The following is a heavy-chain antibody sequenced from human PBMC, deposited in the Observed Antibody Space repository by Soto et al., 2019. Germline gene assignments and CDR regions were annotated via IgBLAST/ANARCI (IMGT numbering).Heavy chain of an antibody. D-gene: IGHD3-3*01. CDR1: GYTFTSYG. Sequence: ASVKVSCKASGYTFTSYGISWVRQAPGQGLEWMGWISAYNGNTNYAQKLQGRVTMTTDTSPSTAYMELRSLRSDDTAVYYCARVDIHYDFWSGSPGMDVWGQGTTVTVSS. V-gene: IGHV1-18*01. CDR2: ISAYNGNT. CDR3: ARVDIHYDFWSGSPGMDV. J-gene: IGHJ6*02.